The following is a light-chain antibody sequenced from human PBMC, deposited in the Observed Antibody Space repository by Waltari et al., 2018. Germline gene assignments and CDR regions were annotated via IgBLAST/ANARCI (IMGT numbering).Light chain of an antibody. Sequence: ERATRSCRASQSVSSNLAWYQQKPGQAPRLLSYGASTRATGIPARFSGSGSGTEFTLTISSLQSEDFAVYYCQQYNNWPPLTFGGGTKVEIK. CDR3: QQYNNWPPLT. CDR1: QSVSSN. CDR2: GAS. J-gene: IGKJ4*01. V-gene: IGKV3-15*01.